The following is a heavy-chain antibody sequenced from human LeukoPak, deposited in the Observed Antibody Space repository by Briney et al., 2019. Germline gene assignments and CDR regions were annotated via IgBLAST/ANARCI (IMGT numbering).Heavy chain of an antibody. CDR2: VYYSGST. CDR1: GGSINSYY. D-gene: IGHD5-18*01. V-gene: IGHV4-59*01. Sequence: KPSETLSLTCTVSGGSINSYYWSWIRQPPGKGLEWIGYVYYSGSTKYNPSLESRLTISIDTSKNQFSLQLSSVTAANTAVYYCARSGGYSYGYYFDYWGQGTLVTVST. J-gene: IGHJ4*02. CDR3: ARSGGYSYGYYFDY.